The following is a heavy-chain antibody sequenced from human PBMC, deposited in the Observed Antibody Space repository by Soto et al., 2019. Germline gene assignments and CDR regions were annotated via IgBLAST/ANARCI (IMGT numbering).Heavy chain of an antibody. V-gene: IGHV4-39*01. Sequence: SETLSLTCTVSGGSISSSSYYWGWIRQPPGKGLEWIGSIYYSGSTYYNPSLKSRVTISVDTSKNQFSLKLSSVTDADTAVYYCARLGGGWDPSIIRAFDIWGQGTMVTVSS. CDR2: IYYSGST. J-gene: IGHJ3*02. D-gene: IGHD1-26*01. CDR3: ARLGGGWDPSIIRAFDI. CDR1: GGSISSSSYY.